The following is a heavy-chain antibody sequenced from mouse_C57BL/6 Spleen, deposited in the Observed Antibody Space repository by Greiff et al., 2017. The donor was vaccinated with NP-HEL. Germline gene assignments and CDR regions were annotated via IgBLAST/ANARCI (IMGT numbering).Heavy chain of an antibody. Sequence: QLQQSGPELVKPGASVKISCKASGYAFSSSWMNWVKQRPGKGLEWIGRIYPGDGDTNYNGKFKGKATLTADKSSSTAYMQLSSLTSEDSAVYFCARGAQAPYFDYWGQGTTLTVSS. CDR3: ARGAQAPYFDY. CDR1: GYAFSSSW. J-gene: IGHJ2*01. D-gene: IGHD3-2*02. CDR2: IYPGDGDT. V-gene: IGHV1-82*01.